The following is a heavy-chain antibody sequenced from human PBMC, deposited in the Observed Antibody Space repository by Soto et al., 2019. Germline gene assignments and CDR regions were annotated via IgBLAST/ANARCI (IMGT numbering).Heavy chain of an antibody. CDR1: GGSISSYY. J-gene: IGHJ4*02. D-gene: IGHD6-13*01. V-gene: IGHV4-59*01. Sequence: PSETLSLTCTVSGGSISSYYWSWIRQPPGKGLEWIGYIYYSGSTNYNPSLKSRVTISVDTSKNQFSLKLSSVTAADTAVYYCAGCLKGAAAGNALGYSGQGNLGTVSS. CDR2: IYYSGST. CDR3: AGCLKGAAAGNALGY.